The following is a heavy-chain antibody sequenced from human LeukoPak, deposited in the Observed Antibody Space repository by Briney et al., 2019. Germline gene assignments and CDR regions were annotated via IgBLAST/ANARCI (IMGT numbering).Heavy chain of an antibody. CDR3: ARDQSGWPGGYYYYYMDV. CDR2: IYYSGST. D-gene: IGHD6-19*01. Sequence: SETLSLTCTVSGGSISSGGYYWSWIRQPPGKGLERIGYIYYSGSTYYNPSLKSRVTISVDTSKNQFSLTLSSVTAADTAVYYCARDQSGWPGGYYYYYMDVWGKGTTVTVSS. CDR1: GGSISSGGYY. V-gene: IGHV4-30-4*08. J-gene: IGHJ6*03.